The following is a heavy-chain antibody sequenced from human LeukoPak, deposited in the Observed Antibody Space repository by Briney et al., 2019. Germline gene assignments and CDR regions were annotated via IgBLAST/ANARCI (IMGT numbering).Heavy chain of an antibody. J-gene: IGHJ4*02. CDR1: GFPLSSYE. D-gene: IGHD6-13*01. CDR3: ATFPIAAAAPFDY. V-gene: IGHV3-48*03. CDR2: ISSSGSTI. Sequence: GGSLRLFCAASGFPLSSYEMNWVRQAPGKGLEWVSYISSSGSTIYYADSVKGGFTISRDNAKNSLYLQMNSLRAEDTAVYYCATFPIAAAAPFDYWGQATLVTVSS.